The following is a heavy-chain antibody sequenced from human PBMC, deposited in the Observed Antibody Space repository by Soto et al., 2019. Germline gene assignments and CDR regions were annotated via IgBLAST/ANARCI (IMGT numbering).Heavy chain of an antibody. CDR3: ARGAAGNAYF. V-gene: IGHV3-23*01. J-gene: IGHJ4*02. Sequence: LRLSCAASGITFSNYAMSWVRQAPGKGLEWVSTISDGGGRTYYADSVKGRFTISRDDAKNSLYLQMNSLGAEDTAVYYCARGAAGNAYFWGQGIPVTVSS. CDR1: GITFSNYA. D-gene: IGHD6-13*01. CDR2: ISDGGGRT.